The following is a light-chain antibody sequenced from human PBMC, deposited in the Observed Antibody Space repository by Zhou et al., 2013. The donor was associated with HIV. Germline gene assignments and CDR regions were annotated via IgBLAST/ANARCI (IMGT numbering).Light chain of an antibody. J-gene: IGKJ3*01. CDR3: QQYDNLPKT. V-gene: IGKV1-33*01. CDR2: DAS. CDR1: QDISNY. Sequence: DIQMTQSPSSLSASVGDRVTITCQASQDISNYLNWYQQKPGKAPKLLIYDASNLETGVPSRFSGSGSGTDFTFTISSLQPEDIATYYCQQYDNLPKTFGP.